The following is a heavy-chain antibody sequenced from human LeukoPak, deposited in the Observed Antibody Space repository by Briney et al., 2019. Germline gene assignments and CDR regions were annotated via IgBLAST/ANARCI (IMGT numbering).Heavy chain of an antibody. CDR2: ISYDGSNK. Sequence: PGRSLRLSCAASGFTFSSYGMHWVRQAPGKGLEWVAVISYDGSNKYYADSVKGRFTISRDNSKNTLYLQMNSLRAEDTAVYYCAKDSSGWYSFSDYWGQGTLVTVSS. CDR3: AKDSSGWYSFSDY. D-gene: IGHD6-19*01. J-gene: IGHJ4*02. CDR1: GFTFSSYG. V-gene: IGHV3-30*18.